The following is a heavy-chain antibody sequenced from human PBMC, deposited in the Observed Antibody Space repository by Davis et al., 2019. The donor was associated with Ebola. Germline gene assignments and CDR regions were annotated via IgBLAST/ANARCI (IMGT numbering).Heavy chain of an antibody. CDR1: GFTFSSYS. Sequence: GGSLRLSCAASGFTFSSYSMNWVRQAGKGLEWVSSISSSSSYIYYADSVKGRFTISRDNAKNSLYLQMNSLRAEDTAVYYCAREKAASYFDYWGQGTLVTVSS. V-gene: IGHV3-21*01. CDR2: ISSSSSYI. CDR3: AREKAASYFDY. D-gene: IGHD6-13*01. J-gene: IGHJ4*02.